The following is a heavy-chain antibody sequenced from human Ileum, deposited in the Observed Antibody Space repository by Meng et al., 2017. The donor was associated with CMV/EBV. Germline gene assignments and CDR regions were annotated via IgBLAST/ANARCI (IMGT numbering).Heavy chain of an antibody. CDR1: GFTFSSYG. V-gene: IGHV3-23*01. CDR3: AKSQSYYDSGSYSDY. Sequence: SGFTFSSYGMSWVRQAPGKGLEWVSAISGSGGSTDYADSVKGRFTISRDNSKNTLYLQMNSLRAEDTAVYFCAKSQSYYDSGSYSDYWGQGTLVTVSS. CDR2: ISGSGGST. D-gene: IGHD3-10*01. J-gene: IGHJ4*02.